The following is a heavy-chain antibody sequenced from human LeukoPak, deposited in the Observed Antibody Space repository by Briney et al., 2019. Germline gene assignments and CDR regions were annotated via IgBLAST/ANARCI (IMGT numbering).Heavy chain of an antibody. J-gene: IGHJ3*02. Sequence: SETLSLTCTVSGGSISRSSYYWGWIRQPPGKGLEWIGSIYYSGSTYYNPSLKSRVTISVVTSKNQFSLKLSSVTAADTAVYYCARKEQWLPHDAFDIWGQGTMVTVSS. V-gene: IGHV4-39*01. CDR2: IYYSGST. CDR1: GGSISRSSYY. CDR3: ARKEQWLPHDAFDI. D-gene: IGHD6-19*01.